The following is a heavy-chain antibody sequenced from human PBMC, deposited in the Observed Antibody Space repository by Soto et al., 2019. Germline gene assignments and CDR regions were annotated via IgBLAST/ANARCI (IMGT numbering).Heavy chain of an antibody. CDR1: GGSISKSNYC. Sequence: QLQLQESGPGLVKSSETLSLTCTVSGGSISKSNYCWGWIRQAPGKGLEWIASILYSGTTSYNSSLKSRVAISVDTSKNQFSLELNSVTAADTAVYYCARLGWGNGDSDYWGPGTLVTVSS. CDR2: ILYSGTT. V-gene: IGHV4-39*01. D-gene: IGHD2-21*01. J-gene: IGHJ4*02. CDR3: ARLGWGNGDSDY.